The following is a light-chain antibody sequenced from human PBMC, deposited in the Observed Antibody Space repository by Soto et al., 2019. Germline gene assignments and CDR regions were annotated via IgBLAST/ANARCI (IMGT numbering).Light chain of an antibody. V-gene: IGKV3-11*01. CDR1: QSVGSS. J-gene: IGKJ2*01. CDR3: QQRSNWQYT. Sequence: EIVLTQSPATLSLSPGERATLSCRASQSVGSSLAWYQQKPGQAPRLLIYDASNRATGIPARFSGSGSGTDFTLTIGSLEPEDFAVYYCQQRSNWQYTFGQGTRLDIK. CDR2: DAS.